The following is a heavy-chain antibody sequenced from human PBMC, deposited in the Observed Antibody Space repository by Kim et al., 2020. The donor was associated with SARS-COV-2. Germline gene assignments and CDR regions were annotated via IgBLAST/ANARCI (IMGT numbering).Heavy chain of an antibody. D-gene: IGHD5-12*01. CDR2: ISSSSSYI. V-gene: IGHV3-21*01. Sequence: GGSLRLSCAASGFTFSSYSMNWVRQAPGKGLEWVSSISSSSSYIYYADSVKGRFTISRDNAKNSLYLQMNSLRAEDTAVYYCARVGMATIGAAFDIWGQGTMVTVSS. CDR1: GFTFSSYS. J-gene: IGHJ3*02. CDR3: ARVGMATIGAAFDI.